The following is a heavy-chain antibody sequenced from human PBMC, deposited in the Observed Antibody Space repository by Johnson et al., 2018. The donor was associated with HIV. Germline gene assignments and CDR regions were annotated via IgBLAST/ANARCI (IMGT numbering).Heavy chain of an antibody. D-gene: IGHD3-16*02. J-gene: IGHJ3*02. CDR1: GFTFSSYG. CDR2: ISYDGSNK. Sequence: QVQLVESGGGVVQPGRSLRLSCAASGFTFSSYGMHWVRQAPGKGLEWVAVISYDGSNKYYADSVKGRFTISRDNSKNTLYLQLNSLRAEDTAVYYCAKDPGGSYRAFDIWGHGTVVTVSS. CDR3: AKDPGGSYRAFDI. V-gene: IGHV3-30*18.